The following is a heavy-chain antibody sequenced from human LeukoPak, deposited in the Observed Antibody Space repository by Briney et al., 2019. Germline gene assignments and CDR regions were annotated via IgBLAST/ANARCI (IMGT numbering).Heavy chain of an antibody. D-gene: IGHD6-19*01. J-gene: IGHJ4*02. CDR2: INPNSGGT. CDR1: GYTFTGYY. V-gene: IGHV1-2*02. CDR3: ARGDSAEYSTGWPDY. Sequence: GASVKVSCKASGYTFTGYYMHWVRQAPGQGLEWMGWINPNSGGTNYAQKFQGRVTMTRDTSISTAYMELSRLRSGDTAVYYCARGDSAEYSTGWPDYWGQGTLVTVSS.